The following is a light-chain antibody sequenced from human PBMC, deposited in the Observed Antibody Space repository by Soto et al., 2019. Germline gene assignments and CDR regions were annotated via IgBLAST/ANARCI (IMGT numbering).Light chain of an antibody. CDR3: QQYNNWPPWT. CDR2: GAS. CDR1: QSVTTN. V-gene: IGKV3-15*01. Sequence: EIVMTQATATLSVSPGERGTLSCRVSQSVTTNMAWYQQKPGQAPRLLIYGASTRATGIPARFSGSGSGTEFTLTISSLQSEDFAVYYCQQYNNWPPWTFGQGTKVDIK. J-gene: IGKJ1*01.